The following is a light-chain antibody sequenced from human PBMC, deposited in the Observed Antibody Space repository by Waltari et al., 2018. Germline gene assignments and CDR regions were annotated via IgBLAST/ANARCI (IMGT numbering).Light chain of an antibody. Sequence: QSALTQPASVSGSPGQSITISCTGPSSDVGGYNYVSWYRHHPGKAPKLMIYEVSNRPTGVSNRFSGSKSGNTASLTISGLQAEDEADYYCNSYTSSSTLVFGTGTKVTVL. J-gene: IGLJ1*01. CDR1: SSDVGGYNY. V-gene: IGLV2-14*01. CDR3: NSYTSSSTLV. CDR2: EVS.